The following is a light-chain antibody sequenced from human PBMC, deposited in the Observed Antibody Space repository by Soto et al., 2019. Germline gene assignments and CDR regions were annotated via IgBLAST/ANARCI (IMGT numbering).Light chain of an antibody. CDR2: EVS. Sequence: QSALTQPASVSGSPGQSITISCTGTSSDIGGYYYVSWYQQHPGKAPKLMIYEVSIRPSGVSNRFSGSKSGTSASLAITGLQAEDEADYYCQAYDYSLTASVFGGGTKLTVL. CDR1: SSDIGGYYY. V-gene: IGLV2-14*01. CDR3: QAYDYSLTASV. J-gene: IGLJ3*02.